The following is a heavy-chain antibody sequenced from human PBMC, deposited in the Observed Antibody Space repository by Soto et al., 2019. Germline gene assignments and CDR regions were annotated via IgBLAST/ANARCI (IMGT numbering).Heavy chain of an antibody. CDR1: GFTFSTYD. D-gene: IGHD3-22*01. CDR3: ARAYYDNSGYPLGGMGV. CDR2: IGTDDDT. V-gene: IGHV3-13*01. J-gene: IGHJ6*02. Sequence: DVRLVESGGGLVQPGGSLRLSCVGFGFTFSTYDMHWVRQNVGKGLEWVSSIGTDDDTYYLDSVRGRFTISREDAKNSLYLQMDRLKAWDTAVYYCARAYYDNSGYPLGGMGVWGQGTMVTVSS.